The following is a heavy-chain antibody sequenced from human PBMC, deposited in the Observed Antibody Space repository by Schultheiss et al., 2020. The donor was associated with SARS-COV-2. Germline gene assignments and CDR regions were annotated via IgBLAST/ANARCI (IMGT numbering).Heavy chain of an antibody. V-gene: IGHV4-39*07. CDR1: GGSISSSSYY. Sequence: SQTLSLTCTVSGGSISSSSYYWGWIRQPPGKGLEWIGSIYHSGSTYYNPSLKSRVTISVDTSKNQFSLKLSSVTAADTAVYYCARLTSNWGNLDAFDIWGQGTMVTVSS. D-gene: IGHD7-27*01. CDR2: IYHSGST. CDR3: ARLTSNWGNLDAFDI. J-gene: IGHJ3*02.